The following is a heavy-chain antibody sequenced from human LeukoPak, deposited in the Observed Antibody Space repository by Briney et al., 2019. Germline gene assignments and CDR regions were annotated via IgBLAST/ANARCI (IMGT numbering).Heavy chain of an antibody. V-gene: IGHV1-3*01. CDR3: ATLAVAGRGPL. Sequence: ASVKVSCKASGYTFTSYAMHWVRQAHGQRLEWMGWINAGNGNTKYSQKFQGRVTITRDTSASTAYMELSSLRSEDTAVYYCATLAVAGRGPLWGQGTLVTVSS. J-gene: IGHJ4*01. CDR1: GYTFTSYA. CDR2: INAGNGNT. D-gene: IGHD6-19*01.